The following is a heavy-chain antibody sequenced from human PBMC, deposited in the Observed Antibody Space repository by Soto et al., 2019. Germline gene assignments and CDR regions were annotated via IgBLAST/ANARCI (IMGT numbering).Heavy chain of an antibody. D-gene: IGHD6-19*01. V-gene: IGHV3-53*01. CDR3: ARDPRIAVAGTSYYYSYGMDV. J-gene: IGHJ6*02. CDR1: GFTVSNNY. Sequence: EVQLVESGGGLIQRGGSLRLSCAASGFTVSNNYMSWVRQAPGKGLEWVSVIYSGGSTYYADSAKGRFTISRDHSKNTLYLQMNSLRAEDTAVYYCARDPRIAVAGTSYYYSYGMDVWGQGTTVTVSS. CDR2: IYSGGST.